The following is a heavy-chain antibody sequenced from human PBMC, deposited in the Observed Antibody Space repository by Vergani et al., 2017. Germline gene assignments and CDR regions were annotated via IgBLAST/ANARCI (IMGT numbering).Heavy chain of an antibody. Sequence: EVQLLESGGGLVQPGGSLGLTCAASEFTFSNYAMNWVRQAPGKGLEWVSGISGSGGNTFYTDSVKGRFTISRDNSKDTLYLQMNSLRVEDTAIYYCAKARDPNCKGGNCYSYYYGLDLWGQGTTVTVSS. D-gene: IGHD4-23*01. V-gene: IGHV3-23*01. CDR1: EFTFSNYA. J-gene: IGHJ6*02. CDR2: ISGSGGNT. CDR3: AKARDPNCKGGNCYSYYYGLDL.